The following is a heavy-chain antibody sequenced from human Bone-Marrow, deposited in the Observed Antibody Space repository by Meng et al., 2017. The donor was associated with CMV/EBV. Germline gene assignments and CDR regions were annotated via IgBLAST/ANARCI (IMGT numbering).Heavy chain of an antibody. CDR3: AKAAAGTGEGPSAY. V-gene: IGHV3-21*01. D-gene: IGHD6-13*01. CDR1: GFTFSSYS. J-gene: IGHJ4*02. CDR2: ISSSSSYI. Sequence: GESLKISCAASGFTFSSYSMNWVRQAPGKGLEWVSSISSSSSYIYYADSVKGRFTISRDNAKNSLYLQMNSLRAEDTAVYYCAKAAAGTGEGPSAYWGQGTLVTVSS.